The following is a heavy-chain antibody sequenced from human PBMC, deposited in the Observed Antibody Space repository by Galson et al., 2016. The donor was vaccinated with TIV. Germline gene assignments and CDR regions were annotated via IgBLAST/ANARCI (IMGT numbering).Heavy chain of an antibody. J-gene: IGHJ3*02. Sequence: SVKVSCKASGYSFANYYLHWVRQAPGQGLEWMGWIHPQNGGANYAQKFQGRVTLTRDTSISTVYMELRRLKSDDTAVYFCTRGGGGAYTFDAFDIWGQGTMDTVSS. V-gene: IGHV1-2*02. D-gene: IGHD2/OR15-2a*01. CDR3: TRGGGGAYTFDAFDI. CDR2: IHPQNGGA. CDR1: GYSFANYY.